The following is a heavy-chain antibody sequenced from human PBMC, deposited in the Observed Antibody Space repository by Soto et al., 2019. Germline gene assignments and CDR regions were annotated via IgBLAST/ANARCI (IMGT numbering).Heavy chain of an antibody. V-gene: IGHV3-23*01. Sequence: PGGSLRLSCAASGFTFSSYAMSWVRQAPGKGLEWVSAISGSGGSTYYADSVKGRFTISRDNSKNTLYLQMNSLRAEDTAVYYYAKHDYDVLRYFDWLSTDAFDIWGQGTMVTVSS. D-gene: IGHD3-9*01. CDR3: AKHDYDVLRYFDWLSTDAFDI. J-gene: IGHJ3*02. CDR2: ISGSGGST. CDR1: GFTFSSYA.